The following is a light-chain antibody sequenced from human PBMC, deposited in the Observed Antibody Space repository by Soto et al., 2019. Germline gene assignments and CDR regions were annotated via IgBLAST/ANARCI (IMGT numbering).Light chain of an antibody. CDR1: QSVSSTY. V-gene: IGKV3-20*01. CDR2: GAS. Sequence: EIVLTQSPGTLSLSPGERATLSCRASQSVSSTYSAWYQQKPGQAPRLLIYGASSRAAGIPDRFSGSGSGTDFTLTISRLEPVDFAVYYCQQYTNSPEWTFGQGTKVEIK. CDR3: QQYTNSPEWT. J-gene: IGKJ1*01.